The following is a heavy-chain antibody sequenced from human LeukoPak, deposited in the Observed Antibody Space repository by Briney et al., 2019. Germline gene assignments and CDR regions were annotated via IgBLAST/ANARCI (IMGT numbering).Heavy chain of an antibody. Sequence: ASVKVSCKASGYTFTSYGISWVRQAPGQGLEWMGWISAYNGNTNYAQKLQGRVTMTTDTSTSTAYMELRSLRSDDTAVYYCVLGSPMVWGVTITSLHPHYYGMDVWGQGTTVTVSS. J-gene: IGHJ6*02. D-gene: IGHD3-10*01. V-gene: IGHV1-18*01. CDR2: ISAYNGNT. CDR1: GYTFTSYG. CDR3: VLGSPMVWGVTITSLHPHYYGMDV.